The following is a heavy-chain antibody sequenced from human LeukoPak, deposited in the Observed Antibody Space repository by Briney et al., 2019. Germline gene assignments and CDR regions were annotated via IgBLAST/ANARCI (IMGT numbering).Heavy chain of an antibody. J-gene: IGHJ4*02. CDR1: GYGFTSYW. CDR2: IYPGDSET. Sequence: GEALKISCKGSGYGFTSYWIGWVRPMPGKGVEWMGMIYPGDSETRYSTSFQGRVTISADKSISTAYLQWSSLKAPDTAMYYCARGRAVAGPAPDFDYWGQGTLVTVSS. D-gene: IGHD6-19*01. V-gene: IGHV5-51*01. CDR3: ARGRAVAGPAPDFDY.